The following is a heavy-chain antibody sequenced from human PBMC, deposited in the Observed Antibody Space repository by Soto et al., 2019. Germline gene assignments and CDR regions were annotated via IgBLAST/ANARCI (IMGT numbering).Heavy chain of an antibody. V-gene: IGHV1-69*13. CDR2: IIPMYGPA. CDR1: GGTFSSYA. J-gene: IGHJ5*02. CDR3: ARVTSMVRGVIDNWLDP. Sequence: ASVKVSCKASGGTFSSYAIHWVRQAPGQGLEWMGGIIPMYGPAKYAQRFQGRVTITADESTTTVYMELTSLTSQDTAVYYCARVTSMVRGVIDNWLDPWGHGTLVAVSS. D-gene: IGHD3-10*01.